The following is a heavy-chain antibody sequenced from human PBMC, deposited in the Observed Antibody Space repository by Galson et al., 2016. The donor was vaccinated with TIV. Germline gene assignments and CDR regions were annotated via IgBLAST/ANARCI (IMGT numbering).Heavy chain of an antibody. CDR3: ARPPYCGGDCFKYDS. CDR2: INAANGHT. CDR1: GYAFTIYP. V-gene: IGHV1-3*01. Sequence: SVKVSCKASGYAFTIYPIHWVRQAPGQSLEWMGRINAANGHTKYSQRFQGRVTITRDTSTTTAYMDLSSLRSEDTAVYYCARPPYCGGDCFKYDSWGQGTLVTVSS. J-gene: IGHJ4*02. D-gene: IGHD2-21*01.